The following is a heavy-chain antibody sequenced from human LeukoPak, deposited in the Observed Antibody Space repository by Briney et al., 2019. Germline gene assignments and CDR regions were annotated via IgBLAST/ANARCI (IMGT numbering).Heavy chain of an antibody. J-gene: IGHJ4*02. D-gene: IGHD6-19*01. CDR1: GFTFSSYA. CDR3: APFRRAVAGQDY. CDR2: ISGSCGST. V-gene: IGHV3-23*01. Sequence: PGGSLRLSXAASGFTFSSYAMSWVRQAPGKGLEWVSAISGSCGSTYYADSVKGRFTISRDNSKNTLYLQMNSLRAEDTAVYYCAPFRRAVAGQDYWGQGTLVTVSS.